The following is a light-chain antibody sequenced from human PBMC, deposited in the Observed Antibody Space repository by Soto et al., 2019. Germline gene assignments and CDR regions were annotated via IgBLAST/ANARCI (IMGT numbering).Light chain of an antibody. CDR3: QQYRT. J-gene: IGKJ1*01. Sequence: EIVLTQSPGTLSLSPGERATLSCRASQSVSSSYLAWYQQKPGQAPRLLMYGASSRATGIPDRFSGSGSGTDFTLTISRLEPEDFAVYYCQQYRTFGPGTKVEIK. V-gene: IGKV3-20*01. CDR1: QSVSSSY. CDR2: GAS.